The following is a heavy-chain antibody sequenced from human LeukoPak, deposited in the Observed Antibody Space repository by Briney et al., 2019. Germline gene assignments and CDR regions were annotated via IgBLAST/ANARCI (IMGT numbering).Heavy chain of an antibody. CDR2: IRQDGSEK. V-gene: IGHV3-7*03. Sequence: GGSLRLSCAASGFTFSTFWMHWVRQAPGKGLEWVANIRQDGSEKYYADTVKGRFTISRDNTLNSVYLQMNGLRAEDTALYYCVRAVGSGYAHWGQGTLVTVSS. CDR3: VRAVGSGYAH. CDR1: GFTFSTFW. D-gene: IGHD3-3*01. J-gene: IGHJ4*02.